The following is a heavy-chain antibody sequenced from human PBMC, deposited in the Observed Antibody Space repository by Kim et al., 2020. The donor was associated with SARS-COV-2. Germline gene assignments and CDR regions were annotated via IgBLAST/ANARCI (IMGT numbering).Heavy chain of an antibody. CDR1: GYSFTSYW. J-gene: IGHJ5*02. Sequence: GESLKISCKGSGYSFTSYWIGWVRQMPGKALEWMGIIYPGDSDPRYSPSFQAQVTISADKSISTAYLQWSSLKASDTAMYYCARRGYCSSTSCSGDADWFDPWGQGTLVTVSS. D-gene: IGHD2-2*01. V-gene: IGHV5-51*01. CDR3: ARRGYCSSTSCSGDADWFDP. CDR2: IYPGDSDP.